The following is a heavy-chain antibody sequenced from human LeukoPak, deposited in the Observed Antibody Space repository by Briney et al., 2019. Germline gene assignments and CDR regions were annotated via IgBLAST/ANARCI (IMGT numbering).Heavy chain of an antibody. CDR3: AKAQLWSYSDY. D-gene: IGHD5-18*01. V-gene: IGHV3-30*18. Sequence: HPGGSLRLSCAASGFTFSSYGMHWVRQAPGKGLEWVAVISYDGSNKYYADSVKGRFTISRDNSKNTLYLQMNSLRAEDTAIYYCAKAQLWSYSDYWGQGTLVTVSS. J-gene: IGHJ4*02. CDR1: GFTFSSYG. CDR2: ISYDGSNK.